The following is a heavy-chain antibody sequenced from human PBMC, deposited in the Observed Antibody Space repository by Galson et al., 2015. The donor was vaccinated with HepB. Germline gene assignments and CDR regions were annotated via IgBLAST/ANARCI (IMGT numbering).Heavy chain of an antibody. CDR2: IDPNSGGA. CDR3: ARDLLPVRLSTSGDFHMDV. D-gene: IGHD6-6*01. V-gene: IGHV1-2*06. CDR1: GFTFIGYY. J-gene: IGHJ6*03. Sequence: SVKVSCKASGFTFIGYYIYWVRQAPGQTLEWMGRIDPNSGGARYAQKFQGRVTMTTHKYSATAYMELSGLRFDDTAIYYCARDLLPVRLSTSGDFHMDVWGTGTTVTVSS.